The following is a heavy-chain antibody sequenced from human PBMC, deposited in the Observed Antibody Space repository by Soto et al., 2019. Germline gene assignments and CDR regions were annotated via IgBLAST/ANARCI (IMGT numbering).Heavy chain of an antibody. CDR1: GVPISSYF. CDR2: TYHRGST. CDR3: ARIGGYHGPLDY. D-gene: IGHD6-25*01. Sequence: SETLSLTCSVSGVPISSYFWSWIRQAPGGGLEWIGYTYHRGSTNYSPSLKSRVAISLDTSENQFSLKVNSVTDADTAVYYCARIGGYHGPLDYWGQGTPVTVYS. J-gene: IGHJ4*02. V-gene: IGHV4-59*01.